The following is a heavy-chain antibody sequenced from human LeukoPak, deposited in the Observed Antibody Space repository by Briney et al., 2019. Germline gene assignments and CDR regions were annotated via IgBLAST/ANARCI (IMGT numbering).Heavy chain of an antibody. Sequence: PGGSLRLSCAASGFTFTNYAMSWVRQAPGKGLEWVSALSASGGSTYYADSVRGRSTISRDNSKNTLYLQMNSLRAENTAVYYCARIETVADAFDIWGQGTLVTVSS. V-gene: IGHV3-23*01. CDR3: ARIETVADAFDI. CDR1: GFTFTNYA. CDR2: LSASGGST. D-gene: IGHD1-1*01. J-gene: IGHJ3*02.